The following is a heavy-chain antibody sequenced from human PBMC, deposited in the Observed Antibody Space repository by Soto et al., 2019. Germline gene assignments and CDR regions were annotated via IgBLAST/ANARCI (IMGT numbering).Heavy chain of an antibody. CDR3: ARETEDSNGWSNWFDP. CDR1: GFTFSTYT. J-gene: IGHJ5*02. CDR2: ITSSDYI. D-gene: IGHD6-25*01. Sequence: EVQLVESGGGLVKPGGSLRLSCAASGFTFSTYTMNWVRQAPGKGLEWVSSITSSDYISYADSVKGRLTISRDNAKNSLFLQMNSLRADDTAIYYCARETEDSNGWSNWFDPWGQGTLVTVSS. V-gene: IGHV3-21*01.